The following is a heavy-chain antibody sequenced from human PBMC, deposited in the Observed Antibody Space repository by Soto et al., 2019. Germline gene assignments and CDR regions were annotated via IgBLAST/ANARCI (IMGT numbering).Heavy chain of an antibody. CDR3: ARGPSGDKVDY. D-gene: IGHD7-27*01. J-gene: IGHJ4*02. Sequence: QVQLQESGPGLLEPSQTLSHTSTVSGGSISNVNYYWSWSRQPPDKGVEWSGHIYNGGSIYNNPYHPIRITISLETSKNQFSLQMRSESTADTAVYYCARGPSGDKVDYGGQGTLVTVSS. CDR1: GGSISNVNYY. CDR2: IYNGGSI. V-gene: IGHV4-30-4*01.